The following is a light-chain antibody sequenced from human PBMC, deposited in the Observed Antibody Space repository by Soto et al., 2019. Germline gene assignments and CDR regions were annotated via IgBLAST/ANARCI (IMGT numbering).Light chain of an antibody. CDR2: DNN. Sequence: QSVLTQPPSVSGAPGQRVTISCTGTSSNIGAGYDVNWYQQFPGTAPRLLISDNNNRPSGVSDRFSGSKSGTSASLAITGLQAEDEADYYCQSYDRSLSVVFGGGTKLTVL. V-gene: IGLV1-40*01. J-gene: IGLJ2*01. CDR3: QSYDRSLSVV. CDR1: SSNIGAGYD.